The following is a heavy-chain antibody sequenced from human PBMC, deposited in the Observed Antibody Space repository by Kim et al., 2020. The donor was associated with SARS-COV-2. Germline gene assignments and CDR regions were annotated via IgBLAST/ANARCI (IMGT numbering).Heavy chain of an antibody. CDR3: ARENDILTGYYFDY. Sequence: GGSLRLSCAASGFTFSSYGMHWVRQAPGKGLEGVAVIWYDGSNKYYADSVKGRFTISRDNSKNTLYLQMNSLRAEDTAVYYCARENDILTGYYFDYWGQGTLVTVSS. V-gene: IGHV3-33*01. CDR1: GFTFSSYG. CDR2: IWYDGSNK. D-gene: IGHD3-9*01. J-gene: IGHJ4*02.